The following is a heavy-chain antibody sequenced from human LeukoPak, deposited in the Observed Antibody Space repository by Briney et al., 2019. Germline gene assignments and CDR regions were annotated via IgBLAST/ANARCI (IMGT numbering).Heavy chain of an antibody. CDR2: LYYTGST. CDR1: GGSISSGSYY. J-gene: IGHJ4*02. Sequence: SETLSLTCTVSGGSISSGSYYWGWIRQPPGKGLEWIGSLYYTGSTYYNPSLKSRVTISVDTSKNQFSLKLSSVTAADTAVYYCVRHDGRGGATMGALDSWGQGSLVTVSS. V-gene: IGHV4-39*01. D-gene: IGHD5-12*01. CDR3: VRHDGRGGATMGALDS.